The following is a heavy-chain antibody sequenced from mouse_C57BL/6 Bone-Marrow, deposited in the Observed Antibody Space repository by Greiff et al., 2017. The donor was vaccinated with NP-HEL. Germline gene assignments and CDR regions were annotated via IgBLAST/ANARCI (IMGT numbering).Heavy chain of an antibody. V-gene: IGHV2-5*01. CDR3: AKFYDGYYYYAMDY. Sequence: VHLVESGPGLVQPSQSLSITCTVSGFSLTSYGVHWVRQSPGKGLEWLGVIWRGGSTDYNAAFMSRLSITKDNSKSQVFFKMNSLQADDTAIYYCAKFYDGYYYYAMDYWGQGTSVTVSS. CDR1: GFSLTSYG. CDR2: IWRGGST. D-gene: IGHD2-3*01. J-gene: IGHJ4*01.